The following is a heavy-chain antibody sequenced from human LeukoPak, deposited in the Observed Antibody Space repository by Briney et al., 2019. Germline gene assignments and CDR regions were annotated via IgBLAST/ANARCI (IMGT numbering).Heavy chain of an antibody. V-gene: IGHV1-24*01. Sequence: ASVKVSCKVSGYTLTELSMHWVRQAPGKGLEWMGGFDPEDGETIYAQKFQGRVTMTEDTSTDTAYMELSSQRSEDTAVYYCATAGERRLLWFGELLLYWGQGTLVTVSS. CDR2: FDPEDGET. D-gene: IGHD3-10*01. J-gene: IGHJ4*02. CDR1: GYTLTELS. CDR3: ATAGERRLLWFGELLLY.